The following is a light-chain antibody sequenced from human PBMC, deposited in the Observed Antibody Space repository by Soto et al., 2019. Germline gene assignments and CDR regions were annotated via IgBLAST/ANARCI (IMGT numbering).Light chain of an antibody. CDR1: PDIGTY. J-gene: IGKJ1*01. V-gene: IGKV1-8*01. CDR2: SAS. Sequence: AIQMTQSPSSLSASAGYRVTITCRASPDIGTYLVWYQQKPGKAPNLLIYSASTLHSGGPSRFSGSGAGTVFTLTISSLQSEDSATYYCQQYFKVRTFGQGTKVEVK. CDR3: QQYFKVRT.